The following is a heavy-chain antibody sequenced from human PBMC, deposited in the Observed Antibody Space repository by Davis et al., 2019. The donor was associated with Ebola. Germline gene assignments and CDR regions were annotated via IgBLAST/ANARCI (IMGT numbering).Heavy chain of an antibody. J-gene: IGHJ6*02. CDR1: GGSISSGGYY. V-gene: IGHV4-61*08. Sequence: MPSETLSLTCTVSGGSISSGGYYWSWIRQPPGKGLEWIGYIYYSGSTNYNPSLKSRVTISVDTSKNQFSLKLSSVTAADTAVYYCARGDFLPDPYCSSTSCYSYYGMDVWGQGTTVTVSS. CDR2: IYYSGST. CDR3: ARGDFLPDPYCSSTSCYSYYGMDV. D-gene: IGHD2-2*01.